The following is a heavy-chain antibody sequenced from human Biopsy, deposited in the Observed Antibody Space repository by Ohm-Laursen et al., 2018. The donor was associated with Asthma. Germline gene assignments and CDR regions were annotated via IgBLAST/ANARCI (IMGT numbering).Heavy chain of an antibody. CDR1: YGSITSGGYY. D-gene: IGHD6-6*01. Sequence: TLSLTCTVSYGSITSGGYYWTWIRQHPGKGLEWIGFIYYSGSTYYNPSLKSRVSISIDTSKNQFSLKLSSVTAADTALYYCARAQAAQYYYGMDVWGQGTTVIVSS. V-gene: IGHV4-31*03. CDR2: IYYSGST. CDR3: ARAQAAQYYYGMDV. J-gene: IGHJ6*02.